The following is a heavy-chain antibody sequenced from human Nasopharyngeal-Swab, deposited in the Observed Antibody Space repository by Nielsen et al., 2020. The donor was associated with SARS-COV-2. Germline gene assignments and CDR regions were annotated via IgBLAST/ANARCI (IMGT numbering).Heavy chain of an antibody. V-gene: IGHV4-4*02. CDR2: IYHGGNT. J-gene: IGHJ6*03. CDR1: GGSIRSSNW. D-gene: IGHD1-26*01. Sequence: SETLSLTCDVSGGSIRSSNWWTLVRQPPGKGLEWIGEIYHGGNTNYNPSLTSRVSISVDKSKNQFSLELTSVTATDTAVYYCARAQRGLAATIFYDYMDVWGKGTTVTVSS. CDR3: ARAQRGLAATIFYDYMDV.